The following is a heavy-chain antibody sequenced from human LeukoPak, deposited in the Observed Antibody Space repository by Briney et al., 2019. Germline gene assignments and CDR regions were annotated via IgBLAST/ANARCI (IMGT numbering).Heavy chain of an antibody. Sequence: GGSLRLSCAASGFTFSSYEMNWVSQTPGKGLEWVSYISSSGSTIYYADSVKGRFTISRDNAKNSLYLQMNSLRAEDTAAYYCARVSLPDNYYGSGRSRTAYYYYYMDVWGKGTTVTISS. D-gene: IGHD3-10*01. CDR1: GFTFSSYE. CDR3: ARVSLPDNYYGSGRSRTAYYYYYMDV. CDR2: ISSSGSTI. V-gene: IGHV3-48*03. J-gene: IGHJ6*03.